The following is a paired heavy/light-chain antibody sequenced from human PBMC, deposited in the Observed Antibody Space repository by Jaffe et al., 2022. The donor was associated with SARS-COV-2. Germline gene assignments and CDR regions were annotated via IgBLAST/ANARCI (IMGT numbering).Heavy chain of an antibody. J-gene: IGHJ5*02. CDR1: GYIFTNYG. CDR2: IVPYNGNT. Sequence: QVQLVQSGAEVKKPGASVKVSCKASGYIFTNYGISWVRQAPGQGLEWMGWIVPYNGNTNYAQKLQGRVTMTTDTSTSTAYMELRSLRSDDTAVYYCAREYCTTTSCYASGWFDPWGQGTLVTVSS. D-gene: IGHD2-2*01. V-gene: IGHV1-18*04. CDR3: AREYCTTTSCYASGWFDP.
Light chain of an antibody. CDR2: AAS. CDR3: QQSYSTPYT. V-gene: IGKV1-39*01. Sequence: DIQMTQSPSSLSASVGDRVTMTCRASQSISRYLNWYQQKPGKAPKVLIYAASSLQGGVPSRFSGSGSGTDFTLTISSLQPEDFATYYCQQSYSTPYTFGQGTKLEIK. J-gene: IGKJ2*01. CDR1: QSISRY.